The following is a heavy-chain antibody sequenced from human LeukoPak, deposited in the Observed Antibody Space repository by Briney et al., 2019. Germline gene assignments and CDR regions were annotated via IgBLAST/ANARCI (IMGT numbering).Heavy chain of an antibody. CDR2: IYSGGST. CDR1: AFTVSSNY. V-gene: IGHV3-66*02. CDR3: ARLQYPNTADRDAFDI. Sequence: PGGSLRLSCAASAFTVSSNYMSWVRQAPGKGLEWVSVIYSGGSTYYADSMKGRFTISRDNSKNTLYLQMNSLRAEDTAVYYCARLQYPNTADRDAFDIWGQGTMVTVSS. D-gene: IGHD4-11*01. J-gene: IGHJ3*02.